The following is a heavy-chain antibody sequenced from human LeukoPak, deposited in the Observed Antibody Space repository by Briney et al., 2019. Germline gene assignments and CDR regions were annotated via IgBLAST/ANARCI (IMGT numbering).Heavy chain of an antibody. V-gene: IGHV3-7*01. CDR3: ARLVVVPAAMEYYFDY. CDR2: IKQDGSEK. J-gene: IGHJ4*02. CDR1: GFTFSDYY. Sequence: GGSLRLSCAASGFTFSDYYMSWIRQAPGKGLEWVANIKQDGSEKYYVDSVKGRFTISRDNAKNSLYLQMNSLRAEDTAVYYCARLVVVPAAMEYYFDYWGQGTLVTVSS. D-gene: IGHD2-2*01.